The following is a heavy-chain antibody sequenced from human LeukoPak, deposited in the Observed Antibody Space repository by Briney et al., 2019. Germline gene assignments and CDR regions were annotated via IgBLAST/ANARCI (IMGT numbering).Heavy chain of an antibody. CDR3: ARDESMDV. CDR2: IIPILGTA. CDR1: GGTFSSYA. Sequence: SVKVSCKASGGTFSSYAISWVRQAPGQGLEWMGGIIPILGTANYAQKFQGRVTMTRDTSTSTVYMELSSLRSEDTAVYYCARDESMDVWGQGTTVTVSS. J-gene: IGHJ6*02. V-gene: IGHV1-69*10.